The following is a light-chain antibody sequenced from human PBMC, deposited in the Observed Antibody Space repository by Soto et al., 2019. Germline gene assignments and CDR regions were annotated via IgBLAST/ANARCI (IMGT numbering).Light chain of an antibody. CDR1: SSDIGDYNY. Sequence: QSALTQPASVSGSPGQSITISCTGTSSDIGDYNYVSWYQQHPGKAPKLMIYDVSNRPSGVSNRFSGSKSGNTASLTISGLPAEDEADYSCSSYTRCSTLGAVFGGGTKVTVL. CDR2: DVS. J-gene: IGLJ2*01. V-gene: IGLV2-14*01. CDR3: SSYTRCSTLGAV.